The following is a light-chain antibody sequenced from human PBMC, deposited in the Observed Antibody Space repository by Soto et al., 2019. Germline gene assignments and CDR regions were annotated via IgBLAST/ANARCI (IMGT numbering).Light chain of an antibody. J-gene: IGLJ2*01. Sequence: QSALTQPPSASGSPGQSVTISCTGTSSDVGGYNSVSWYQQHPGKAPKVMIYEDSKRPSGVPDRFSGSKSGNTASLTVSGLQAEDEADYYCSSYAGSNNVVFGGGTKLTVL. V-gene: IGLV2-8*01. CDR1: SSDVGGYNS. CDR3: SSYAGSNNVV. CDR2: EDS.